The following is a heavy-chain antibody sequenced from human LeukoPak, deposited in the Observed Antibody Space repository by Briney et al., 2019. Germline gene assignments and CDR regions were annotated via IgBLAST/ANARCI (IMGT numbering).Heavy chain of an antibody. CDR3: AKGRPRIVVGSNWFDP. J-gene: IGHJ5*02. V-gene: IGHV3-30*04. CDR2: ISYDGSNK. D-gene: IGHD3-22*01. Sequence: GGSLRLSCAASGFTFSSYAMHWVRQAPGKGLEWVAVISYDGSNKYYADSVKGRFTISRDNSKNTLYLQMNSLRAEDTAVYYCAKGRPRIVVGSNWFDPWGQGTLVTVSS. CDR1: GFTFSSYA.